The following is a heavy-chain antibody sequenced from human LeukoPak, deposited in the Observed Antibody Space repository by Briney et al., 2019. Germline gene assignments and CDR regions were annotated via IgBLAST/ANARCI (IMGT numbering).Heavy chain of an antibody. CDR2: ISYDGSNK. CDR1: GFTFSSYG. D-gene: IGHD4-17*01. CDR3: AKPRSTTVTTALGY. J-gene: IGHJ4*02. V-gene: IGHV3-30*18. Sequence: PGRSLRLSCAASGFTFSSYGMHWVRQAPGKGLEWVAVISYDGSNKYYADSVKGRFTISRDNSKNTLYLQMNSLRAEDTAVYYCAKPRSTTVTTALGYWGQGTLVTVSS.